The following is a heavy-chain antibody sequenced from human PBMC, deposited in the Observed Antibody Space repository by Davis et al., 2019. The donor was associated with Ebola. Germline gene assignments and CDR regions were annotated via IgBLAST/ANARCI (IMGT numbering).Heavy chain of an antibody. J-gene: IGHJ4*02. D-gene: IGHD5-24*01. CDR2: LSSIGSYT. Sequence: GESLKISCAASGFTYSDYYMSWIRQAPGKGLEWISYLSSIGSYTKHADSVKGRFTISRDNAKNSLYLQMNGLRVEDTAVYYCAGDARGWQQLVGYWGQGTLVTVSS. V-gene: IGHV3-11*05. CDR1: GFTYSDYY. CDR3: AGDARGWQQLVGY.